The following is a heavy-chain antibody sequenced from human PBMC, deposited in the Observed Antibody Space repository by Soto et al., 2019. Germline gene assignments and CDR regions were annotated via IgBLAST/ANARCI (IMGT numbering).Heavy chain of an antibody. V-gene: IGHV4-59*01. CDR3: ARDTRYGVLDY. Sequence: PSETLSLTCTVSGGSISSYYLSWIRQPPGKGLEWIGYIYYSGDTNYNPSLKSRVTISVDTSKNQFSLSLSSLTAADTAVYYCARDTRYGVLDYWGQGTLVTVYS. J-gene: IGHJ4*02. CDR2: IYYSGDT. CDR1: GGSISSYY. D-gene: IGHD4-17*01.